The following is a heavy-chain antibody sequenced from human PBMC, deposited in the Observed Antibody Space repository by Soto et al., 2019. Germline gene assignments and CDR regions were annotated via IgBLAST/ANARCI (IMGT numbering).Heavy chain of an antibody. CDR3: TRASGVAGASSNSLPNDY. J-gene: IGHJ4*02. Sequence: ASVKVSCKASGYTFTDYYMHWVRQAPGQGLEWMGWINPSSGATSYAQNFQGRVTMTRDTSISTFYMELSRLSSDDTAIYYCTRASGVAGASSNSLPNDYWGQGTLVTVSS. V-gene: IGHV1-2*02. CDR1: GYTFTDYY. CDR2: INPSSGAT. D-gene: IGHD6-19*01.